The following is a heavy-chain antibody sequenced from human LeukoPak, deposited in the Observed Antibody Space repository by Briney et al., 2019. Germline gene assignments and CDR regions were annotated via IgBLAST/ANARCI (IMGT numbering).Heavy chain of an antibody. CDR3: ARDPGSSWYTCEYFQH. D-gene: IGHD6-13*01. CDR2: IKQDGSEK. V-gene: IGHV3-7*01. J-gene: IGHJ1*01. CDR1: GFTFSSYW. Sequence: GGSMRLSCAASGFTFSSYWMSWVRQAPGKGLEWVANIKQDGSEKYYVDSVKGRFTISRDNAKNSLYLQMNSLRAEDTAVYYCARDPGSSWYTCEYFQHWGQGTLVTVSS.